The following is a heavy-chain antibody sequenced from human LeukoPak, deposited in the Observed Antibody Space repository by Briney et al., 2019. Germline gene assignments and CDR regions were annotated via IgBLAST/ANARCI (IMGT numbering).Heavy chain of an antibody. CDR1: GFTFSSYG. CDR3: ATRSQQWLVYYFDY. V-gene: IGHV3-33*01. CDR2: IWYDGSNK. D-gene: IGHD6-19*01. J-gene: IGHJ4*02. Sequence: GGSLRLSCTASGFTFSSYGMHWVRQAPGKGLEWVAVIWYDGSNKYYADSVKGRFTISRDNSKNTLYLQMNSLRAEDTAVYYCATRSQQWLVYYFDYWGQGTLVTVSS.